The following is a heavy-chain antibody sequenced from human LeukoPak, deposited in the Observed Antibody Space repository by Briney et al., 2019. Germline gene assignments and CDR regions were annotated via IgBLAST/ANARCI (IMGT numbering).Heavy chain of an antibody. D-gene: IGHD4-17*01. Sequence: SGGSLRLSCAASGFTFSSYSMNWVRQAPGKGLEWGSYISSSSSTIYYADSVKGRFTISRDNAKNSLYLQMNSLRAEDTAVYYCASAPTPTVSWGQGTLVTVSS. V-gene: IGHV3-48*01. CDR3: ASAPTPTVS. CDR1: GFTFSSYS. J-gene: IGHJ4*02. CDR2: ISSSSSTI.